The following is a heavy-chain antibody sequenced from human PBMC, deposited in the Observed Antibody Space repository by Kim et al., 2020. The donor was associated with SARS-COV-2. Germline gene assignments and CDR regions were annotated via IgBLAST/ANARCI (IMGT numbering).Heavy chain of an antibody. J-gene: IGHJ6*02. D-gene: IGHD2-2*02. Sequence: SQTLSLTCAISGDSVSSNSAAWNWIRQSPSRGLEWLGRTYYRSKWYNDYAVSVKSRITINPDTSKNQFSLQLNSVTPEDTAVYYCARVVVWWTYCSSTSCYNYYYGMDVWGQGTTVTVSS. V-gene: IGHV6-1*01. CDR3: ARVVVWWTYCSSTSCYNYYYGMDV. CDR1: GDSVSSNSAA. CDR2: TYYRSKWYN.